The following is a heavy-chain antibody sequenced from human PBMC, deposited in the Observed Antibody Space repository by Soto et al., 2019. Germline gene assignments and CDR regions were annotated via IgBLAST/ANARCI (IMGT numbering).Heavy chain of an antibody. CDR3: AKDPTMVTRGYFDY. Sequence: GGSLRLSCAASGFTFSMYSMTWVRQAPGKGLDWVSAISDGGDTTFYADSVKGRFTISRDNSKNTLYLQMNSLRVEDTAVYYCAKDPTMVTRGYFDYWGQGGLVTVSS. V-gene: IGHV3-23*01. J-gene: IGHJ4*02. D-gene: IGHD4-17*01. CDR1: GFTFSMYS. CDR2: ISDGGDTT.